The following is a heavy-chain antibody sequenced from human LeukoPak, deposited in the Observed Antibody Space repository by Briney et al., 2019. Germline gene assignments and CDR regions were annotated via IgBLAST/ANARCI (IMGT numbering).Heavy chain of an antibody. CDR1: GFTFSNYE. J-gene: IGHJ4*02. D-gene: IGHD2-21*01. CDR2: FSRDGSDI. CDR3: ARGRLIRLESSFDL. Sequence: PGGSLRLSCAASGFTFSNYEMHWVRQAPGKGLEWVAYFSRDGSDISYADSARGRFTISSDNARNSVVLQMNGLRDDDTALYYCARGRLIRLESSFDLWGQGTLVTVSS. V-gene: IGHV3-48*03.